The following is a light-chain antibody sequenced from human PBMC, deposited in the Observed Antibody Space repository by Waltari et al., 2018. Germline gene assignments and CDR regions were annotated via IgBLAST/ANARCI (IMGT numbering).Light chain of an antibody. CDR2: DVN. CDR1: SSDVGGYNY. Sequence: QSALTQPRSVSGSPGQSVTISCTGTSSDVGGYNYVAWYQHHPGKAPALMVFDVNKRPSGVPDRFSGSKSGNTASLTISGLRTEDEADYYCSSYAGSYTLLFGGGTK. V-gene: IGLV2-11*01. CDR3: SSYAGSYTLL. J-gene: IGLJ2*01.